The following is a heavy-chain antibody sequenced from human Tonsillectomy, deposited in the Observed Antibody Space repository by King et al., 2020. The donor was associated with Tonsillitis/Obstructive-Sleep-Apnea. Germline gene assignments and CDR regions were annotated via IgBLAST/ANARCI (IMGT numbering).Heavy chain of an antibody. Sequence: VQLVESGAEVKKPGESLRISCKGSGYSFTSYWITWVRQMPGKGLEWMGRIDPSDSYTNYSPSFQGHVTISADKSISTAYLQWSSLKASDTAMYYCARHMASCRYDFWSDYSTHDYWGQGTLVTVSS. CDR2: IDPSDSYT. J-gene: IGHJ4*02. D-gene: IGHD3-3*01. CDR3: ARHMASCRYDFWSDYSTHDY. V-gene: IGHV5-10-1*01. CDR1: GYSFTSYW.